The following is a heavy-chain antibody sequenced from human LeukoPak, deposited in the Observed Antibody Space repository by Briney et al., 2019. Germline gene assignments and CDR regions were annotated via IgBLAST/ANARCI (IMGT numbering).Heavy chain of an antibody. CDR1: GGTFNTSP. D-gene: IGHD3-16*01. CDR2: TIPFFGTA. J-gene: IGHJ6*03. CDR3: ASEGRPYYSTSGSHVYMAYSYIDV. V-gene: IGHV1-69*13. Sequence: GASVKVSCKASGGTFNTSPLSWLRQAPGQGPEWMGGTIPFFGTANYAQKFQDRVTITADASSSTAYMELSSLRSEDTAVYYCASEGRPYYSTSGSHVYMAYSYIDVWGKGTTVIVSS.